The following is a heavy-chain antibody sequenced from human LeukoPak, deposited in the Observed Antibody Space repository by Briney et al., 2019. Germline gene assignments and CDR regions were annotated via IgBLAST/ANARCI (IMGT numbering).Heavy chain of an antibody. V-gene: IGHV1-8*01. CDR1: GYTFTSYD. CDR3: ARGQNGGALILTHPYYYYYMDV. Sequence: ASVTVSCKASGYTFTSYDINWVRQAPGQGLGWMGWMNPNSGNTGYAQKFQGRVTMTRNTSISTAYMELSSLRSEDTAVYYCARGQNGGALILTHPYYYYYMDVWGKGTTVTISS. CDR2: MNPNSGNT. D-gene: IGHD3-9*01. J-gene: IGHJ6*03.